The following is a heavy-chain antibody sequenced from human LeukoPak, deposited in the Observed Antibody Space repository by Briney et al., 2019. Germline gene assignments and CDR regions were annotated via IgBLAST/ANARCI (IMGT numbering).Heavy chain of an antibody. CDR1: GYTFTSYD. V-gene: IGHV1-69*05. D-gene: IGHD6-13*01. Sequence: SVKVSCKASGYTFTSYDINWVRQATGQGLEWMGGIIPIFGTANYAQKFQGRVTITTDTSTSTAYMELRSLRSDDTAVYYCARDPRKQLVLPKTNWFDPWGQGTLVTVSS. CDR3: ARDPRKQLVLPKTNWFDP. CDR2: IIPIFGTA. J-gene: IGHJ5*02.